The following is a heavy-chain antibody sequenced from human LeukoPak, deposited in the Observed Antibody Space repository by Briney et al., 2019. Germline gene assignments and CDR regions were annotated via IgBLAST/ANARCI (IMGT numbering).Heavy chain of an antibody. CDR2: IKQDGAAR. Sequence: PGGSLRLSCAASGFRFGDYWMTWARHVPGKGLEWVANIKQDGAARDYAESGEGRFIISRDNAKNSLYLEMDSLKVEDTAVYYCARVGAWDLQRVFDYWGQGTLVTVSS. D-gene: IGHD1-26*01. CDR1: GFRFGDYW. J-gene: IGHJ4*02. V-gene: IGHV3-7*01. CDR3: ARVGAWDLQRVFDY.